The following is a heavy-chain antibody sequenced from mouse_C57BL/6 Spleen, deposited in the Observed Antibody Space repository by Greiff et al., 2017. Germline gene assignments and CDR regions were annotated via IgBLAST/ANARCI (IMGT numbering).Heavy chain of an antibody. J-gene: IGHJ4*01. Sequence: QVQLQQSGPGLVQPSQSLSITCTVSGFSLTSYGVHWVRQSPGKGLEWLGVIWSGGSTDYNAAFISRLSISKDNAKSQVFFKMNSLHADDTAIYYCARKGGIYNAMDYWGQGTSVTVSS. CDR1: GFSLTSYG. CDR3: ARKGGIYNAMDY. CDR2: IWSGGST. V-gene: IGHV2-2*01.